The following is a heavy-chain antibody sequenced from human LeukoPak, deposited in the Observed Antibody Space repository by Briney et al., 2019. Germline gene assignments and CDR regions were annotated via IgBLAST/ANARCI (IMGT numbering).Heavy chain of an antibody. CDR3: ARAPRRRNDYGDY. V-gene: IGHV3-21*01. J-gene: IGHJ4*02. D-gene: IGHD6-6*01. CDR2: ISSSSSYI. CDR1: GFTFTSYS. Sequence: PGASLRLSCAASGFTFTSYSMNWVRQAPGKGLGWVSSISSSSSYIYYANSVKGRFTISRDNAKNSLYLQMNSLRAEDTAVYYCARAPRRRNDYGDYWGQGTLVTVSS.